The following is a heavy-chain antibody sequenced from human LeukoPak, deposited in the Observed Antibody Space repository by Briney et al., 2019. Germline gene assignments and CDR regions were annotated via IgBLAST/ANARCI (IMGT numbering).Heavy chain of an antibody. CDR1: GFTFDAYG. J-gene: IGHJ4*02. D-gene: IGHD1-26*01. CDR2: INWNGGTT. CDR3: ARTRYSGSYGGADY. V-gene: IGHV3-20*01. Sequence: PGGSLRLSCAASGFTFDAYGMTRVRQAPGKGLEWVSGINWNGGTTGYADSVKGRFTISRDNAKNSLYLQMSSLRAEDTALYHCARTRYSGSYGGADYWGQGTLVTVSS.